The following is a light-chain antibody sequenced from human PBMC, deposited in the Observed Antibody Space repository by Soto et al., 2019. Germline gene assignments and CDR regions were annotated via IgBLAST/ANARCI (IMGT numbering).Light chain of an antibody. J-gene: IGLJ3*02. CDR1: SSDVGTFDF. Sequence: QSVLTQPRSVSGSPGQSVAISCTRTSSDVGTFDFVSWYQQHPGKAPKLMLYDVTKRPSGVPDRFSGSKSGDTASLTISGLQAEDEADYYCCLYTASYSVFGGATKVTVL. CDR2: DVT. V-gene: IGLV2-11*01. CDR3: CLYTASYSV.